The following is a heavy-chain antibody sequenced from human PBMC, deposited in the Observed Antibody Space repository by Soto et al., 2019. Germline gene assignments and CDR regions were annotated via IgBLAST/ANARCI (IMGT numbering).Heavy chain of an antibody. CDR1: GGTFSSYA. CDR2: IIPIFGTA. Sequence: SVKVSCKASGGTFSSYAISWVRQAPGPGLEWMGGIIPIFGTANYAQKFQGRVTITADKSTSTAYMELSSLRSEDTAVYYCARNTLDCSSTSCYTTNGMDVWGQGTTVTVSS. CDR3: ARNTLDCSSTSCYTTNGMDV. V-gene: IGHV1-69*06. J-gene: IGHJ6*02. D-gene: IGHD2-2*02.